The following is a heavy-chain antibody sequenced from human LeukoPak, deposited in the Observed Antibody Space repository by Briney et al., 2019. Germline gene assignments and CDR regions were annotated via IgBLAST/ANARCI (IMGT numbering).Heavy chain of an antibody. CDR2: INPNSGGT. J-gene: IGHJ4*02. CDR3: AKVHTIRSFDS. V-gene: IGHV1-2*02. Sequence: ASVKVSCKASGYTFIGYYIHWVRQAPGQGLEWMGWINPNSGGTNYAQKFQGRVTMTRDRSLSTAYMEVNRLTSDDAAVYFCAKVHTIRSFDSWGQGTLVTVSS. D-gene: IGHD1-14*01. CDR1: GYTFIGYY.